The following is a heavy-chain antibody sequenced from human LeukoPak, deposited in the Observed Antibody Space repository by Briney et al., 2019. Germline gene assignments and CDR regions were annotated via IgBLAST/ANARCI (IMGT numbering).Heavy chain of an antibody. CDR1: GFTFSSHW. Sequence: SGGSLRLSCAASGFTFSSHWMSWVRQAPGKGLEWVANIKQDGSEKYYVDSVKGRFTISRDNAKNSLYLQMNSLRAGDTAVYYCAREGSYYDSSGYYSSFDYWGQGTLVTVSS. V-gene: IGHV3-7*03. J-gene: IGHJ4*02. CDR3: AREGSYYDSSGYYSSFDY. CDR2: IKQDGSEK. D-gene: IGHD3-22*01.